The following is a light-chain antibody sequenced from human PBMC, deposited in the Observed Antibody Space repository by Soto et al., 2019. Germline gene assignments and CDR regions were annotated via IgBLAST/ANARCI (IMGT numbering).Light chain of an antibody. CDR1: NSDIVAYEY. V-gene: IGLV2-14*01. Sequence: QSVLTQPASVSGSPGQSITISCTGTNSDIVAYEYVSWYQQLPGKAPQLIIYEVSNRPSGVSNRFSGSKSGNTASLTISGLQAEDKADYFCGSYTGSSTRIFGTGTKVTVL. J-gene: IGLJ1*01. CDR2: EVS. CDR3: GSYTGSSTRI.